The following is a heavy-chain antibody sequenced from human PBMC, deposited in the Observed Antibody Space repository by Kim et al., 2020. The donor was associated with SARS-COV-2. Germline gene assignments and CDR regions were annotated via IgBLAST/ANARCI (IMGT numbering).Heavy chain of an antibody. V-gene: IGHV3-23*01. CDR2: ISGSGGST. CDR3: AKTGVTMIVVVPNWFDP. D-gene: IGHD3-22*01. J-gene: IGHJ5*02. Sequence: GGSLRLSCAASGFTFSSYAMSWVRQAPGKGLEWVSAISGSGGSTYYADSVKGRFTISRDNSKNTLYLQMNSLRAEDTAVYYCAKTGVTMIVVVPNWFDPWGQGTLVTGSS. CDR1: GFTFSSYA.